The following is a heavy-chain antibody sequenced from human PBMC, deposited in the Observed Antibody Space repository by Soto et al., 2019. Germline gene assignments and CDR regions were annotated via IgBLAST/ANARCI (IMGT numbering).Heavy chain of an antibody. V-gene: IGHV1-18*01. CDR2: IRPYNGNT. CDR1: GYTFTSYG. J-gene: IGHJ4*02. CDR3: ARGAPPELD. Sequence: QVQLVQSGAEMKKPGASVKVSCKASGYTFTSYGISWVRQAPGQGLEWMGWIRPYNGNTNYAQKLQGRVTMTTDTYATTAYMALRSLRSDHTAVHYCARGAPPELDWGQGTLVTVSS. D-gene: IGHD1-7*01.